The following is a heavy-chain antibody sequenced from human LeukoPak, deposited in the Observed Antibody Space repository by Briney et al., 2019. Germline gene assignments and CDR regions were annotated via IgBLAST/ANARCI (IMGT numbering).Heavy chain of an antibody. J-gene: IGHJ6*04. D-gene: IGHD7-27*01. CDR2: INHSGST. Sequence: GSLRLSCAASGFTFSGSAMHWVRQASGKGLEWVGEINHSGSTNYNPSLKSRVTISVDTSKNQFSLKLSSVTAADTAVYYCARLGRRAARRRWDVWGKGTTVTISS. CDR3: ARLGRRAARRRWDV. V-gene: IGHV4-34*01. CDR1: GFTFSGSA.